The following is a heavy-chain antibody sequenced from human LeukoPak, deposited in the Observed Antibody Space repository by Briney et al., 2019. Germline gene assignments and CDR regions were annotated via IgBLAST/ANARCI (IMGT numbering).Heavy chain of an antibody. Sequence: GGSLRLSCAASGFTFSSYSMNWVRQAPGKGLEWVSSISSSSSYIYYADSVKGRFTISRDNAKNSLYLQMNSLRAEDTAVYYCARVERAARPGYYYYYMDVWGKGTTVTVSS. CDR3: ARVERAARPGYYYYYMDV. V-gene: IGHV3-21*01. D-gene: IGHD6-6*01. J-gene: IGHJ6*03. CDR1: GFTFSSYS. CDR2: ISSSSSYI.